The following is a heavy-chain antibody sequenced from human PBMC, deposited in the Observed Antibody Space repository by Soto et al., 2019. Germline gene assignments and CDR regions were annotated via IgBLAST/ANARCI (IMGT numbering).Heavy chain of an antibody. Sequence: ACVKLSCKASGFPLTSSAVRWVRQALGQRLGWIGWIVVGSGNTNYAQKFQERVTITRDMSTSTAYMELSSLRSEDTAVYYCAANPYYYGAGSYYPFYGMDCWGQGTTVTVAS. CDR2: IVVGSGNT. D-gene: IGHD3-10*01. CDR3: AANPYYYGAGSYYPFYGMDC. J-gene: IGHJ6*02. V-gene: IGHV1-58*01. CDR1: GFPLTSSA.